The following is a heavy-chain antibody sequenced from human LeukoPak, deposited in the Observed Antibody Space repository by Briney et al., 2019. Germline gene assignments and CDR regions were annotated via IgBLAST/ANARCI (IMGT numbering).Heavy chain of an antibody. J-gene: IGHJ4*02. CDR3: AKDRSYGWALDY. D-gene: IGHD6-19*01. CDR2: ISYDGSNK. Sequence: GRSLRLSCAASGFTFSSSNMHCVRQAPGKGLEWLAVISYDGSNKYYADSVNGRFTISRDNSKNTVYLQMNSLRAEDTAVYYCAKDRSYGWALDYWGQGTLVTVSS. CDR1: GFTFSSSN. V-gene: IGHV3-30*18.